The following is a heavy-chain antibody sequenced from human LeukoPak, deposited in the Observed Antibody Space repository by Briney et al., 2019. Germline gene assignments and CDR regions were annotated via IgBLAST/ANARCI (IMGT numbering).Heavy chain of an antibody. CDR3: VKNHWNYRPARLSYFDY. CDR1: GFTFSSCG. V-gene: IGHV3-33*06. Sequence: GGSLRLSCAASGFTFSSCGMHWVRQAPGKGLEWVAVIWYDGSNKYYADSVKGRFTISRDNSKNALYLQMNSLRAEDTAVYYCVKNHWNYRPARLSYFDYWGQGTLVTVSS. CDR2: IWYDGSNK. D-gene: IGHD1-7*01. J-gene: IGHJ4*02.